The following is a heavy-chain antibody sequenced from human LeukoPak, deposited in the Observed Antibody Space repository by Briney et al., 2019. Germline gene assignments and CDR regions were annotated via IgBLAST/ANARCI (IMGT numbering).Heavy chain of an antibody. CDR2: IKQDGTET. CDR1: GFIFSSYW. CDR3: ARGVTSAWYLRYYFEY. D-gene: IGHD6-13*01. Sequence: GGSLRLSCSASGFIFSSYWMSWVRQVPGKGLEWGANIKQDGTETSYVDSVEGRFTISRDNAKNSLFLQMNSLIADDTALYYCARGVTSAWYLRYYFEYWGQGIMVTVSS. V-gene: IGHV3-7*03. J-gene: IGHJ4*02.